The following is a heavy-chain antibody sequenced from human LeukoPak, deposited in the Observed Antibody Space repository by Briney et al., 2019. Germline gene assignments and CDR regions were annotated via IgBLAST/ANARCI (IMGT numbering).Heavy chain of an antibody. Sequence: GGSLRLSCAASGFPFSTYWMTWVRQAPGKGLEWVTSIKEDGSEKYYVDSVKGRFTISRDNAKNSLYLQMNSLRAEDTATYYCARARDIDYWGQGTLVTVSS. V-gene: IGHV3-7*01. CDR2: IKEDGSEK. CDR3: ARARDIDY. J-gene: IGHJ4*02. D-gene: IGHD2-15*01. CDR1: GFPFSTYW.